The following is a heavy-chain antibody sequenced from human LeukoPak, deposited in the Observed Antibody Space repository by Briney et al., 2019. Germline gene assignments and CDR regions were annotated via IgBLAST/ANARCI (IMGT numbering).Heavy chain of an antibody. V-gene: IGHV4-38-2*02. CDR1: GYSISSGYY. J-gene: IGHJ6*03. Sequence: SETLSLTCTVSGYSISSGYYWGWIRQPPGKGLEWIGSIYHSGSTYYNPSLKSRVTISVDTSKNQFSLKLSSVTAADTAVYYCARESAVTDPRRHYYYYMDVWGKGTTVTVSS. D-gene: IGHD2-8*02. CDR2: IYHSGST. CDR3: ARESAVTDPRRHYYYYMDV.